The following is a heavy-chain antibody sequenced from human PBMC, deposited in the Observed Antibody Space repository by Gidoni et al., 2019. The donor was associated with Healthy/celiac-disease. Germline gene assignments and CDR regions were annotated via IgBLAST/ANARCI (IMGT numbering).Heavy chain of an antibody. D-gene: IGHD5-18*01. CDR2: ISWNSGSI. Sequence: EVQLVESGGGLVQRGRSLRLSCAASGFTFDDYAMHWVRQAPGKGLEWVSGISWNSGSIGYADSVKGRFTISRDNAKNSLYLQMNSLRAEDTALYYCARVVDTAMVLLDGMDVWGQGTTVTVSS. CDR3: ARVVDTAMVLLDGMDV. J-gene: IGHJ6*02. V-gene: IGHV3-9*01. CDR1: GFTFDDYA.